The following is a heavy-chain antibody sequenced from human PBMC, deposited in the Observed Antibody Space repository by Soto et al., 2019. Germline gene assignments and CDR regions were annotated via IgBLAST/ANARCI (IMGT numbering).Heavy chain of an antibody. D-gene: IGHD2-15*01. CDR3: ARDLGRLGVVKPGAGSGEPIDY. V-gene: IGHV1-18*01. J-gene: IGHJ4*02. CDR1: GYTFTRYG. CDR2: ISAYNGNT. Sequence: QVQLVQSGAEVKKPGASVKVSCKASGYTFTRYGISWVRQAPGQGLEWMGWISAYNGNTNYAQKLQGRVTMTTDTSTSTAYMELRSLRSDATAVYYGARDLGRLGVVKPGAGSGEPIDYWGQGTLVTVSS.